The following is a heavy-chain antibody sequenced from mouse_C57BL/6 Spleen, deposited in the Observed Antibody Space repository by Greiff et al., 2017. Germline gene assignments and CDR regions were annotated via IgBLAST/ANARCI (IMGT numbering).Heavy chain of an antibody. CDR1: GYSITSGYY. V-gene: IGHV3-6*01. J-gene: IGHJ4*01. CDR3: AREDYGSSYGGYAMDY. D-gene: IGHD1-1*01. CDR2: ISYDGSN. Sequence: ESGPGLVKPSQSLSLTCSVTGYSITSGYYWNWIRQFPGNKLEWMGYISYDGSNNYNPSLKNRISITRDTSKNQFFLKLNSVTTEDTATYYCAREDYGSSYGGYAMDYWGQGTSVTVSS.